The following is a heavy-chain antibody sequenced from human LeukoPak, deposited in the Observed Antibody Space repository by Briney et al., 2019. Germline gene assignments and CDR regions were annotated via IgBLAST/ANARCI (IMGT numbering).Heavy chain of an antibody. V-gene: IGHV4-30-2*01. CDR2: IYHSGST. CDR1: GGSISSGGYY. J-gene: IGHJ5*02. D-gene: IGHD3-16*02. CDR3: ARARYNWFDP. Sequence: SQTLSLTCTVSGGSISSGGYYWSWIRQPPGKGLEWIGYIYHSGSTYYNPSLKSRVTISVDRSKNQFSLKLKSVTAADTAVYYCARARYNWFDPWGQGTLVTVSS.